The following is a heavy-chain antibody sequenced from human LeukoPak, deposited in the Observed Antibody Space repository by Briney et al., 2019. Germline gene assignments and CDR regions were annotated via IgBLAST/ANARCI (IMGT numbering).Heavy chain of an antibody. V-gene: IGHV3-7*05. CDR3: ARDLLKLGLVGGLYFDY. D-gene: IGHD3-16*01. CDR2: INQDGSAK. Sequence: TGGSLRLSCAASGFTFSKYWMIWVRQAPGKGLQWVANINQDGSAKNYVDSVKGRFTISRDNAKNALFPQMNFLRSEDTAVYYCARDLLKLGLVGGLYFDYWGQGTLVTVSS. CDR1: GFTFSKYW. J-gene: IGHJ4*02.